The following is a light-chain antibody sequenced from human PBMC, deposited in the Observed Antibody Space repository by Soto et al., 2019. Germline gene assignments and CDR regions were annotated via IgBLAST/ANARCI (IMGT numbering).Light chain of an antibody. CDR2: GAS. CDR3: PQFAGS. Sequence: EILLTQSPGTLSLSPGERATLSCRASQSVSPSSLAWYQQRPGQSPRLLIYGASSRATGIPDRFSGRGSGTDFTLIISRLEPEDFAVYYCPQFAGSFGGGTKVEIK. J-gene: IGKJ4*02. CDR1: QSVSPSS. V-gene: IGKV3-20*01.